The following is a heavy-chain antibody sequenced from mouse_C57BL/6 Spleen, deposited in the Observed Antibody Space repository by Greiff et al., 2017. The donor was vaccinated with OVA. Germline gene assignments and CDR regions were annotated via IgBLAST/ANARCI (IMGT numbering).Heavy chain of an antibody. CDR3: ARGDYDGFDY. J-gene: IGHJ2*01. CDR1: GFTFSSYA. Sequence: EVHLVESGGGLVKPGGSLKLSCAASGFTFSSYAMSWVRQTPEKRLEWVATISDGGSYTYYPDNVKGRFTISRDNAKNNLYLQVSHLKSEDTAMYYCARGDYDGFDYWGQGTTLTVSS. CDR2: ISDGGSYT. V-gene: IGHV5-4*01. D-gene: IGHD2-3*01.